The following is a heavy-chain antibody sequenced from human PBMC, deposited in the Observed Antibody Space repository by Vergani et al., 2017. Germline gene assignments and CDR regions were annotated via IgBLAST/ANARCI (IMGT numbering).Heavy chain of an antibody. CDR2: ISGSGGSK. J-gene: IGHJ4*02. D-gene: IGHD6-19*01. CDR1: GFTFSSYA. CDR3: AKAGWGHFDY. Sequence: EVQLLESGGGLVQPGGSLRLSCAASGFTFSSYAMSWVRPAPGKGLEWVSAISGSGGSKYYADSVKGRFTISRDKSKNTLYLQMNSLRAEDTAVYYCAKAGWGHFDYWGQGTLVTVSS. V-gene: IGHV3-23*01.